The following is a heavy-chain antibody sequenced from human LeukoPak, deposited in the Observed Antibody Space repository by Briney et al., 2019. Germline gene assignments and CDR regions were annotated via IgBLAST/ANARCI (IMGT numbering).Heavy chain of an antibody. D-gene: IGHD2-15*01. V-gene: IGHV3-23*01. CDR2: ISNNGGYT. J-gene: IGHJ4*02. CDR3: AKQLGYCSDGSCYFPY. Sequence: GGSLRLSCAASGFTFSSSAMSWVCQAPGKGLEWVSAISNNGGYTYYADSVQGRFTVSRDNSKSTLCLQMNSLRAEDTAVYYCAKQLGYCSDGSCYFPYWGQGTLVTVSS. CDR1: GFTFSSSA.